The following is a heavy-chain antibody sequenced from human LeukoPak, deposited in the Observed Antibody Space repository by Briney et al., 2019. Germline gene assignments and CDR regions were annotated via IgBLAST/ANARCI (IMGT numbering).Heavy chain of an antibody. CDR1: GFTFSSYG. J-gene: IGHJ4*02. D-gene: IGHD5-24*01. CDR2: IWYDGRNK. V-gene: IGHV3-33*06. Sequence: GGSLRLSCAASGFTFSSYGMHWVRQAPGKGVEGGAVIWYDGRNKYYADSVKGRLTISRDNAKNTLYLKRNRLRAEDTAVYYCAKGPGGDGYNYRFDYWGQGTLVSVSS. CDR3: AKGPGGDGYNYRFDY.